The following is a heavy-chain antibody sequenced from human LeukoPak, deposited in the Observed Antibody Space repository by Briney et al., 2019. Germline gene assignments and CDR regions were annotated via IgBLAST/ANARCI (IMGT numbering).Heavy chain of an antibody. V-gene: IGHV3-23*01. CDR2: ISGSGGST. CDR3: AKDRVGATPNYFNY. D-gene: IGHD1-26*01. CDR1: RFTFSSYA. J-gene: IGHJ4*02. Sequence: GGSLRLSCAASRFTFSSYAMTWVRQAPGKGLEWVSAISGSGGSTYYADSVKGRFTISRDNSKNTLYLQMNSLRAEDTAVYYCAKDRVGATPNYFNYWGQGTLVTVSS.